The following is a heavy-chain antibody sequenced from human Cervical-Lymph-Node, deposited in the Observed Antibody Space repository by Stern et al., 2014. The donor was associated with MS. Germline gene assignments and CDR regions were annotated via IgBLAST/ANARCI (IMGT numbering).Heavy chain of an antibody. V-gene: IGHV2-5*02. CDR3: AHTTVTFDEAYGLDV. CDR1: GFSLSTSGEG. J-gene: IGHJ6*02. D-gene: IGHD4-17*01. CDR2: IYWDADE. Sequence: QITLKESGPTLVKPTQTLTLTCTFSGFSLSTSGEGVGWLRQPPGKALEWLAVIYWDADERYSPSLNSRLTITKDTSKNQVVLTMANMDPVDTGTYYCAHTTVTFDEAYGLDVWGQGTTVTVSS.